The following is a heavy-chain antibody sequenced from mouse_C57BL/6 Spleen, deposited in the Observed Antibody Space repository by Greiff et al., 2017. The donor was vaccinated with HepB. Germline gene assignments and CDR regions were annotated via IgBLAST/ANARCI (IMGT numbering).Heavy chain of an antibody. CDR2: IYPGDGDT. V-gene: IGHV1-82*01. Sequence: QVQLKESGPELVKPGASVKISCKASGYAFSSSWMNWVKQRPGKGLEWIGRIYPGDGDTNYNGKFKGKATLTADKSSSTAYMQLSSLTSEDSAVYFCAGSVGPWDEGYFDYWGQGTTLTVSS. J-gene: IGHJ2*01. CDR1: GYAFSSSW. CDR3: AGSVGPWDEGYFDY. D-gene: IGHD4-1*01.